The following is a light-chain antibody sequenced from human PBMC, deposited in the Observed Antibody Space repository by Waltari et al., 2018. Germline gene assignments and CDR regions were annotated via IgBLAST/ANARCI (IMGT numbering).Light chain of an antibody. CDR1: QAISRY. CDR3: QQYYSYPLT. Sequence: DIQMTQSPSSLSAAVGDRVPITCRASQAISRYLAWYQQKPGKAPKLLFYATSRMGSGVPCRFSGSGSGTDYTLTISSLQPEDFATYYCQQYYSYPLTFGGGTKVEIK. CDR2: ATS. J-gene: IGKJ4*01. V-gene: IGKV1-NL1*01.